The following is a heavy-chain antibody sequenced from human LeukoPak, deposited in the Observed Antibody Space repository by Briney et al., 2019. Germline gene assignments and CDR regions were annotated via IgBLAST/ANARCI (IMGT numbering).Heavy chain of an antibody. CDR1: GGSISSSTYY. V-gene: IGHV4-61*05. Sequence: SETLSLTCTVSGGSISSSTYYWGWIRQPPGKGLEWIGYIYYSGSTNYNPSLKSRVTISVDTSKNQFSLKLSSVTAADTAVYYCARGVGATTFDYWGQGTLVTVSP. CDR3: ARGVGATTFDY. J-gene: IGHJ4*02. CDR2: IYYSGST. D-gene: IGHD1-26*01.